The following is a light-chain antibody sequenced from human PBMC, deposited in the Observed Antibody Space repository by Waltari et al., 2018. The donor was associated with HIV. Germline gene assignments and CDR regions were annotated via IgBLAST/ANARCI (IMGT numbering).Light chain of an antibody. CDR3: QQYNSYPYT. V-gene: IGKV1-5*03. CDR2: KAS. Sequence: DIQMTQPHSTLSASVGDRVTITCRASQSISSWLVWDQQKPGRAPKLLIYKASNLEGGVPSRFRGSGSGTEFTLTISSLQPDDFATYFCQQYNSYPYTFGQGTKLEI. CDR1: QSISSW. J-gene: IGKJ2*01.